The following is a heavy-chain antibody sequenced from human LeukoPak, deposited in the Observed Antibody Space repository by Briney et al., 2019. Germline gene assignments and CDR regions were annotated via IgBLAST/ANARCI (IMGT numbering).Heavy chain of an antibody. Sequence: QPGGSLRLSCAASGFTFRNYVIHWVRQAPGEGLEWVAVTSSDLNVKLYADSVKGRFTISRDNSKNSLYLQMNSLRTEDTALYYCAKDINPYSDRWGGYDYWGQGTLVTVSS. J-gene: IGHJ4*02. CDR1: GFTFRNYV. V-gene: IGHV3-30*18. D-gene: IGHD7-27*01. CDR2: TSSDLNVK. CDR3: AKDINPYSDRWGGYDY.